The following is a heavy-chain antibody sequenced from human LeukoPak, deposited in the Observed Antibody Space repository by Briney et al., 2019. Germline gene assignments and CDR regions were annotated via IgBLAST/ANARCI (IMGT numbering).Heavy chain of an antibody. D-gene: IGHD6-19*01. CDR1: GYTFTGYY. CDR3: ARDLIAVAGTGRDYYYGMDV. V-gene: IGHV1-2*04. CDR2: INPNSGGT. J-gene: IGHJ6*02. Sequence: ASVKVSCKASGYTFTGYYMHWVRQAPGQGLEWMGWINPNSGGTNYAQKFQGWVTMTRDTSISTAYMELSRLRSDDTAVYYCARDLIAVAGTGRDYYYGMDVWGQGTTVTVSS.